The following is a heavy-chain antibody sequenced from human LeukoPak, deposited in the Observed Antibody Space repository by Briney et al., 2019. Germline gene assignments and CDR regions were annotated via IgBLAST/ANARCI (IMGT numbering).Heavy chain of an antibody. CDR3: AKDPAALNYSYSGMDV. CDR2: ISYNGSNK. Sequence: GGSLRLSCAASGFTFSSYGMHWVRQAPGKGLEWVAVISYNGSNKYYADSVKGRFTISRDNSKNTLYLQMNSLRAEDTAVYYCAKDPAALNYSYSGMDVWGQGTTVTVSS. CDR1: GFTFSSYG. J-gene: IGHJ6*02. V-gene: IGHV3-30*18. D-gene: IGHD6-13*01.